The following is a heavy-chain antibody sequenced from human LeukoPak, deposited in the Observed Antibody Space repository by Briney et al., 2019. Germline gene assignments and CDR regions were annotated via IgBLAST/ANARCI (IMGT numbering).Heavy chain of an antibody. D-gene: IGHD6-13*01. CDR1: GYTFTSYY. V-gene: IGHV1-46*01. CDR2: INPSGGST. Sequence: ASVKVSCKASGYTFTSYYMHWVRQAPGQGLEWMGIINPSGGSTNYAQKLQGRVTMTTDTSTSTAYMELRSLRSDDTAVYYCARVAAAAGNSGGYYGMDVWGQGTTVTVSS. CDR3: ARVAAAAGNSGGYYGMDV. J-gene: IGHJ6*02.